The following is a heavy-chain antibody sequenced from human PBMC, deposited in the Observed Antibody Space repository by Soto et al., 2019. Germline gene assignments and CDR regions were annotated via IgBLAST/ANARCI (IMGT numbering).Heavy chain of an antibody. V-gene: IGHV4-34*04. CDR1: GASFSGFY. CDR2: IDHSGIT. Sequence: PSETLSLTCAVFGASFSGFYWSWIRQSPGKGLEWIGEIDHSGITNHNTALKSRATMSVDTSKNQFSLKLRSVTAADTAVYYCARGVSVTLAVQGGAPDKNYFDSWSQGTLVTVSS. D-gene: IGHD1-26*01. CDR3: ARGVSVTLAVQGGAPDKNYFDS. J-gene: IGHJ4*02.